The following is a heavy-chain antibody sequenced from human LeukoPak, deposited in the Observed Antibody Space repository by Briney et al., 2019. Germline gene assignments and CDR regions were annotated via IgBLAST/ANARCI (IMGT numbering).Heavy chain of an antibody. CDR3: ARHRQFSGYDSYYFDY. D-gene: IGHD5-12*01. Sequence: GESLQISCKGSGSSFTSYWIGWVRQLPGKSLEWMGIIYPGDSDTRYSPSFQGQVTISADKSISTAYLQWSSLKASDTAMYYCARHRQFSGYDSYYFDYWAQGTLVTVSS. J-gene: IGHJ4*02. V-gene: IGHV5-51*01. CDR1: GSSFTSYW. CDR2: IYPGDSDT.